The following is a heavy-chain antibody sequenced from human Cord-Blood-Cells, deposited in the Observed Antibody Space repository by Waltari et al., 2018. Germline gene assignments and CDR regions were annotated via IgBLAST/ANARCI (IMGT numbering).Heavy chain of an antibody. V-gene: IGHV3-33*01. D-gene: IGHD6-13*01. Sequence: QVQLVESGGGVVQPGRSLRLSCAASGFTFSSYGMHWVRQAPGKGLEWVAVIWYDGSNKYYAESVKGRFSIARDNSKNTLYLQMNSLRAEDTAVYYCARGSSYVDYWGQGTLVTVSS. J-gene: IGHJ4*02. CDR3: ARGSSYVDY. CDR1: GFTFSSYG. CDR2: IWYDGSNK.